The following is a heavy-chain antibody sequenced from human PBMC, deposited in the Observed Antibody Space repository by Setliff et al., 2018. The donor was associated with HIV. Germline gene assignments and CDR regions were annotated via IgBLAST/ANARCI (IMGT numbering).Heavy chain of an antibody. D-gene: IGHD6-19*01. Sequence: ASVKVSCKASGYTFATYGISWLRQAPGQGLEWMGWISAFDGPTNYAQKFQGRVTITPDTSTSTAYMELSRLRSDDTAVYYCARSPRYSSGWYDSYFDQWGQGTLVTVSS. J-gene: IGHJ4*02. V-gene: IGHV1-18*01. CDR1: GYTFATYG. CDR3: ARSPRYSSGWYDSYFDQ. CDR2: ISAFDGPT.